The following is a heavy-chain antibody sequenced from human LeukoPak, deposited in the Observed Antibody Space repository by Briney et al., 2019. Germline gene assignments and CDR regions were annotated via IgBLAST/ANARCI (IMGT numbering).Heavy chain of an antibody. J-gene: IGHJ4*02. D-gene: IGHD3-22*01. Sequence: PGGSLRLSCTASGFTFNSNGMHWVRQAPGKGLEWVAIIWYDGSRKYYADSVKGRFTISRDNSKNTLYLQMNSLRAEDTAVYYCARDHRDSSGTFDFWGQGTLVTVSS. CDR1: GFTFNSNG. CDR2: IWYDGSRK. CDR3: ARDHRDSSGTFDF. V-gene: IGHV3-33*01.